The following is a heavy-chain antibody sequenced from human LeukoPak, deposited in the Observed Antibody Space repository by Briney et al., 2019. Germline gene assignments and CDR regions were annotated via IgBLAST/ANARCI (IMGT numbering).Heavy chain of an antibody. CDR1: GFTLSSYA. CDR3: ARYQCRYYYYYMDV. V-gene: IGHV3-30*04. D-gene: IGHD5/OR15-5a*01. J-gene: IGHJ6*03. CDR2: ISYNGSNN. Sequence: GGSLRLSRAASGFTLSSYAMHWVPPAPGQGLEWVAVISYNGSNNYYADSVKGRFTISSDNSKNTLYLQMNSLRAEDTAVYYCARYQCRYYYYYMDVWGKGTTVTVSS.